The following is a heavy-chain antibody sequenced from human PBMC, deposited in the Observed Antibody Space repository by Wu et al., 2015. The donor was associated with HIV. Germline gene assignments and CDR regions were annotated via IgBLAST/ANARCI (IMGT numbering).Heavy chain of an antibody. CDR2: IVPVYNIP. J-gene: IGHJ6*03. D-gene: IGHD5-12*01. CDR1: GDTFNKYA. CDR3: ARGRYSGYDSPRVYYYYMDV. V-gene: IGHV1-69*14. Sequence: QVQLVQSGAGVRKPGSSVMVSCKASGDTFNKYAINWVRQAPGQGLEWMGGIVPVYNIPNYAEKFQDRVTITADRSTSTAYMELGSLRSADTAIYYCARGRYSGYDSPRVYYYYMDVWGLGTTVIVSS.